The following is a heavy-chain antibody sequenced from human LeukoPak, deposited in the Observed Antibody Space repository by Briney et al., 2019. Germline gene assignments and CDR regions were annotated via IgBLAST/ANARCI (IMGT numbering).Heavy chain of an antibody. CDR2: IQYDGSNE. Sequence: GGSLRLSCAASGFTFSSYGMHWVRQAPGKGLEWVAYIQYDGSNEQYAHSVKGRFRISRDSSKNILYLQMNSLRAEDTAVYYCAKDLLRDRWFGESWGQGTLVTVSS. CDR3: AKDLLRDRWFGES. V-gene: IGHV3-30*02. CDR1: GFTFSSYG. J-gene: IGHJ5*02. D-gene: IGHD3-10*01.